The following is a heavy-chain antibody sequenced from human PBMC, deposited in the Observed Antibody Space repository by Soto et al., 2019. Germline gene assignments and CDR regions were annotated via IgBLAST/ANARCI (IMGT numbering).Heavy chain of an antibody. Sequence: GGSLKIYCKGSGYSFTSYWIGWVCQMPGKCLEWMGIMYPGDSDTRYSPSFQGQVTISADKCISTAYLQWSSLKASDTAMYYCARQWGRRDRYSSSWYCLAPWGHGTQVTVSS. V-gene: IGHV5-51*01. CDR2: MYPGDSDT. CDR3: ARQWGRRDRYSSSWYCLAP. D-gene: IGHD6-13*01. CDR1: GYSFTSYW. J-gene: IGHJ5*02.